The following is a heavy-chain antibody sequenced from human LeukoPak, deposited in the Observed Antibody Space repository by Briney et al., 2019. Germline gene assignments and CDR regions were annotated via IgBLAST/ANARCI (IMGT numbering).Heavy chain of an antibody. V-gene: IGHV1-24*01. Sequence: GASVKVSCKVSGYTLTELSMHWVRQAPGKGLEWMGGFDPEDGETIYAQKFQGRVTMTEDTSTDTAYTELSRLRSDDTAVYYCARDYYYYGSGSYVGRYYYYMDVWGKGTTVTISS. CDR2: FDPEDGET. D-gene: IGHD3-10*01. CDR3: ARDYYYYGSGSYVGRYYYYMDV. CDR1: GYTLTELS. J-gene: IGHJ6*03.